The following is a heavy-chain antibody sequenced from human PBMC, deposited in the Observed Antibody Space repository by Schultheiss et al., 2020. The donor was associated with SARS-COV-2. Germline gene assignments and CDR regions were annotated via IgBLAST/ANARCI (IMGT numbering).Heavy chain of an antibody. CDR2: IYYSGST. D-gene: IGHD6-19*01. CDR1: GGSISSYY. J-gene: IGHJ3*02. V-gene: IGHV4-59*01. Sequence: SETLSLTCTVSGGSISSYYWSWLRQPPGKGLEWIGYIYYSGSTNYNASLKSRVTISVDTSKNQFSLKLSSVTAADTAVYYCASTPRSSGWYLDAFDIWGQGTMVTVSS. CDR3: ASTPRSSGWYLDAFDI.